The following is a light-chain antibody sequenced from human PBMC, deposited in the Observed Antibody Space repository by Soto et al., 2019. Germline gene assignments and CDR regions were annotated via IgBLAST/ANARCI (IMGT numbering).Light chain of an antibody. CDR2: DNN. CDR1: RSNVGHNS. V-gene: IGLV1-51*01. J-gene: IGLJ1*01. Sequence: QSVMTQPPSVSAAPGQEVTISCSGSRSNVGHNSVSWYQHLPGTAPKLLIYDNNKRPSGIPARFSGSKSGTSATLGITGLQTGDEADYYCGAWDDRLTVYVFGSGTKVTVL. CDR3: GAWDDRLTVYV.